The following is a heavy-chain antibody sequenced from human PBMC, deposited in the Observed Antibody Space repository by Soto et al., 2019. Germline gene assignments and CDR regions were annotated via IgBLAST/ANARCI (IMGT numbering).Heavy chain of an antibody. J-gene: IGHJ4*02. CDR2: IKQDGSEK. V-gene: IGHV3-7*01. CDR3: ARIVLGLYFDWVRQGYFDF. CDR1: GFTFSSYW. Sequence: PGGSLRLSCAASGFTFSSYWMSWVRQAPGKGLEWVANIKQDGSEKYYVDSVKGRFTISRDNAKNSLYLQMNSQRAEDTAVYYCARIVLGLYFDWVRQGYFDFWGQGTLVTVSS. D-gene: IGHD3-9*01.